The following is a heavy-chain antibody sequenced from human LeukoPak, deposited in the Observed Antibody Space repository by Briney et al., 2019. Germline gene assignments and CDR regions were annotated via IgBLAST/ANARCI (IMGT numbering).Heavy chain of an antibody. Sequence: PGGSLRLSCAASGFTFSSYSMNWVRQAPGKGLEWVSSISSGSSYIYYADSVKGRFTISRDNAKNSLYLQMNSLRAEDTAVYYCARDGATFSGYDWYYYMDVWGKGTTVTVSS. CDR3: ARDGATFSGYDWYYYMDV. CDR2: ISSGSSYI. V-gene: IGHV3-21*01. D-gene: IGHD5-12*01. J-gene: IGHJ6*03. CDR1: GFTFSSYS.